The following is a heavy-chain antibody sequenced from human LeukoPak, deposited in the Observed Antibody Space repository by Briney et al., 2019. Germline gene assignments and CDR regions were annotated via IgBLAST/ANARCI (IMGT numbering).Heavy chain of an antibody. CDR2: IYYSGTT. J-gene: IGHJ4*02. D-gene: IGHD1-14*01. V-gene: IGHV4-39*07. CDR3: ARRVRSADHRCDY. Sequence: SETLSLTCTVSGGSISSVNYYWGWIRQPPGKGLEWIGSIYYSGTTYYNPSLKSRVTISVDTSKNQFSLQVTSVIAADTAVYYCARRVRSADHRCDYWGQGTLVTVSS. CDR1: GGSISSVNYY.